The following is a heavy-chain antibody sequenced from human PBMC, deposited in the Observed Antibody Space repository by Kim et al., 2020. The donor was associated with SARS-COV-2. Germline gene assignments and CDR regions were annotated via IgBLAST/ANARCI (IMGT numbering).Heavy chain of an antibody. Sequence: SPSLQGQVTISADKSISTAYLQWSSLKASDTAMYYCARGGYNWNYYGMDVWGQGTTVTVSS. J-gene: IGHJ6*02. V-gene: IGHV5-51*01. CDR3: ARGGYNWNYYGMDV. D-gene: IGHD1-20*01.